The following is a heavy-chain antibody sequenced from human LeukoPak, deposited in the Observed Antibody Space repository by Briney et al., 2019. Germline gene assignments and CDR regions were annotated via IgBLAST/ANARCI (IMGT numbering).Heavy chain of an antibody. D-gene: IGHD3-3*01. J-gene: IGHJ6*03. Sequence: GASVKVSCKASGYTFTSYYMHWVRQAPGQGLEWMGIINPSAGSTSYAQKFQGRVTMTRDTSTSTVYMELSSLRSEDTAVYYCARDTIFGVVTWEGYYYYMDVWGKGTTVTVSS. CDR3: ARDTIFGVVTWEGYYYYMDV. V-gene: IGHV1-46*03. CDR1: GYTFTSYY. CDR2: INPSAGST.